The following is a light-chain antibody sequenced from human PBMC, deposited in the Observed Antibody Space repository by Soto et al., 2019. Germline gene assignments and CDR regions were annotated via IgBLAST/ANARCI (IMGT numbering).Light chain of an antibody. V-gene: IGKV1-5*03. CDR2: KTS. CDR1: QIFGRW. CDR3: QEYKTGPGYN. J-gene: IGKJ2*01. Sequence: DIQMTQSPSTLSASVGDRVTITCRASQIFGRWLAWYQQKPGKAPELLIYKTSTLARGFPSRFSGSGSGTEFTLTISSLQPDDFATYYCQEYKTGPGYNFGQGTRLEIK.